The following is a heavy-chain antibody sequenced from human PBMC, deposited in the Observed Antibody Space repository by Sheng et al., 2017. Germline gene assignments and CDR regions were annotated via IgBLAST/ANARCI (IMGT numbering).Heavy chain of an antibody. CDR2: ISSSSSYI. D-gene: IGHD2-2*01. J-gene: IGHJ6*03. V-gene: IGHV3-21*01. CDR1: GFTFSSYS. Sequence: EVQLVESGGGLVKPGGSLRLSCAASGFTFSSYSMNWVRQAPGKGLEWVSSISSSSSYIYYADSVKGRFTISRDNAKNSLYLQMNSLRAEDTAVYYCARDRSTSDYYYYMDVWGKGTTVTVSS. CDR3: ARDRSTSDYYYYMDV.